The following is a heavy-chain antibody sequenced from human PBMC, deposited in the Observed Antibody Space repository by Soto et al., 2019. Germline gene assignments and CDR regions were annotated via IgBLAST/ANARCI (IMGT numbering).Heavy chain of an antibody. CDR2: FDPEDGET. V-gene: IGHV1-24*01. J-gene: IGHJ4*02. CDR3: AKDFLITMIVVVTTPDY. Sequence: ASVKVSCKVSGYTLTELSMHWVRQAPGKGLEWMGGFDPEDGETIHAQKFQGRVTMTEDTSTDTAYMELSSLRAEDTAAYYCAKDFLITMIVVVTTPDYWGQGTLVTVSS. D-gene: IGHD3-22*01. CDR1: GYTLTELS.